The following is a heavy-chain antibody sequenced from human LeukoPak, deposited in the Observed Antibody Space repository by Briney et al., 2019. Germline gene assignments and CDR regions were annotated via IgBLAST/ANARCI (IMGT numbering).Heavy chain of an antibody. D-gene: IGHD6-19*01. J-gene: IGHJ4*02. CDR2: TSYNGNT. CDR1: GYTFSNYG. CDR3: ARHSGSGWQALGY. V-gene: IGHV1-18*04. Sequence: ASVKVSCKASGYTFSNYGISWVRQAPGLGLEWIGWTSYNGNTNYAQKFQDRVTMTKDTSTTTAYMELRSLESDDTAVYYCARHSGSGWQALGYWGQGTLVTVSS.